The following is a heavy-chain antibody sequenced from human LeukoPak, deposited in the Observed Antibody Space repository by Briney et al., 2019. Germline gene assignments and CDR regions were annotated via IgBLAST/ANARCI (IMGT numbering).Heavy chain of an antibody. D-gene: IGHD6-19*01. J-gene: IGHJ4*02. CDR1: GFTFIDYD. CDR3: ARGGIQVSGIDEFDY. V-gene: IGHV3-13*01. Sequence: GGSLRLSCAASGFTFIDYDMHWVRQVIGKGLEWVSAIGIRGDTHYSGSVKGRFTISRENAESSLYLQMNSLRAEDTAVYYCARGGIQVSGIDEFDYWGQGTLGTVSS. CDR2: IGIRGDT.